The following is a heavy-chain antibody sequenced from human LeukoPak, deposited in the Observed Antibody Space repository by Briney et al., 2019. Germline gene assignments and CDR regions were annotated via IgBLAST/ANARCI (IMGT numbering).Heavy chain of an antibody. CDR1: GFTFSSYG. V-gene: IGHV3-33*01. Sequence: QAGGSLRLSCAASGFTFSSYGMHWVRQAPGKGLEWVAVIWYDGSNKYYADSVKGRFTISRDNSKNTLYLQMNSLRAEDTAVYYCARGTDYYDSSGYYPPYYYGMDVWGQGPRSPSP. J-gene: IGHJ6*02. CDR3: ARGTDYYDSSGYYPPYYYGMDV. D-gene: IGHD3-22*01. CDR2: IWYDGSNK.